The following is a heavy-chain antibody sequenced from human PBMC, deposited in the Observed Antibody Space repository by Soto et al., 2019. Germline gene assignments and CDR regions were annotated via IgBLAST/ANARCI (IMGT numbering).Heavy chain of an antibody. CDR3: ARASITMVRGPLPY. CDR1: GYTFTSYD. D-gene: IGHD3-10*01. V-gene: IGHV1-8*01. J-gene: IGHJ4*02. Sequence: QVQLVQSGAEVKKPGASVKVSCKASGYTFTSYDINWVRQATGQGLEWMGWMNPNSGNTGYAQKFQGRVTMTRNTSISTAYMELSSLXSXDTXVXXCARASITMVRGPLPYWGQGTLVTVSS. CDR2: MNPNSGNT.